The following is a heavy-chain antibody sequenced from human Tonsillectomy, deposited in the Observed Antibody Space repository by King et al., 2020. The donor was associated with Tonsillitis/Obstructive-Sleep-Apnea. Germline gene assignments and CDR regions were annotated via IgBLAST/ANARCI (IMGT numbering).Heavy chain of an antibody. CDR2: ISAYNGNT. J-gene: IGHJ5*02. CDR3: ARDVRSYYDFWSGYVQGDCWFDP. CDR1: GYTFTSYG. D-gene: IGHD3-3*01. V-gene: IGHV1-18*01. Sequence: QLVQSGAEVKKPGASVKVSCKASGYTFTSYGISWVRQAPGQGLEWMGWISAYNGNTNYAQKLQGRVTMTTDTSTSTAYMELRSLRSDDTAVYYCARDVRSYYDFWSGYVQGDCWFDPWGQGTLVTVSS.